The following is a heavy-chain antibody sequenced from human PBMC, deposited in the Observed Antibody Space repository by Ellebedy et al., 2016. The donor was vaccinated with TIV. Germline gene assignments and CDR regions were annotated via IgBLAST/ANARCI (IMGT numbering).Heavy chain of an antibody. V-gene: IGHV3-74*01. Sequence: GGSLRLSXAASGFTFSNYWIHWVRQVPGKGLVWVSRINTDASITNYADSVKGRFTISRDNAKNTLYLQMNSLRGEDTAVYYCARGPRGYRGFGPSFDYWGQGTLVTVSP. CDR2: INTDASIT. CDR1: GFTFSNYW. CDR3: ARGPRGYRGFGPSFDY. D-gene: IGHD5-12*01. J-gene: IGHJ4*02.